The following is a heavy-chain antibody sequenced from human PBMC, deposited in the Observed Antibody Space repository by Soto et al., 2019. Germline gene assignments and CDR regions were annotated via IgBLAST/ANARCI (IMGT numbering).Heavy chain of an antibody. CDR3: ARVVRCSSTSCNRHYYFDY. CDR1: GVTFSSYA. V-gene: IGHV1-69*13. D-gene: IGHD2-2*01. J-gene: IGHJ4*02. Sequence: SVKVSCKASGVTFSSYAISWVRQAPGRGLEWMGGIIPIFGTANYAQKFQGRVTITADESTSTAYMELSSLRSEDTAVYYCARVVRCSSTSCNRHYYFDYWGQGTLVTVSS. CDR2: IIPIFGTA.